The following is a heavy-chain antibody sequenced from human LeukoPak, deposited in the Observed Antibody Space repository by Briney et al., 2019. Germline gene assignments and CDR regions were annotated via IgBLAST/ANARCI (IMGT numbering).Heavy chain of an antibody. J-gene: IGHJ6*03. V-gene: IGHV3-30*03. D-gene: IGHD3-9*01. Sequence: GGSLRLSCVASAFTFSDYGMHWVRQAPGKGLEWVAIISYDGSKKQYADSVKGRFTISRDNSKKTLYLQMNSLRAEDTAVYYCARGDILSYYMDVWGKGTTVTVSS. CDR2: ISYDGSKK. CDR1: AFTFSDYG. CDR3: ARGDILSYYMDV.